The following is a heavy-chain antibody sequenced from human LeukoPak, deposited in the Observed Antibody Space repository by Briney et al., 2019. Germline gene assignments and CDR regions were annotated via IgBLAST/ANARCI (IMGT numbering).Heavy chain of an antibody. J-gene: IGHJ5*02. CDR2: IYHTGST. CDR3: ARGNIAAWFDP. V-gene: IGHV4-59*01. CDR1: GGSISNYY. Sequence: SETLSLTCTVSGGSISNYYWSWIRQPPGKGLEWIGYIYHTGSTNYNPSLKSRVTISVDTSKDQFSLKLNSVTAADTAVYYCARGNIAAWFDPWGQGTPVTVSS. D-gene: IGHD6-25*01.